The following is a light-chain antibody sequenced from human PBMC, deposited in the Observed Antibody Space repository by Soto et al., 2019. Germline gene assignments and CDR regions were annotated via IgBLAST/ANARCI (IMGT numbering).Light chain of an antibody. CDR3: QQRSNWV. Sequence: EIVLTQSPGTLSLSPGGRATLSCRASQSVSTNLAWYQQKPGQAPRLLIYDASKRAPGVPARFSGSGSGTDFSLTISSLEPEDFGVYYCQQRSNWVFGPGTKVDIK. J-gene: IGKJ3*01. CDR1: QSVSTN. V-gene: IGKV3-11*01. CDR2: DAS.